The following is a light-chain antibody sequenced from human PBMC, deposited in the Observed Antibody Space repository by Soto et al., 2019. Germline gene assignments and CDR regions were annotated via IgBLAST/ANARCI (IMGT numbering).Light chain of an antibody. Sequence: DIQMTQSPSTLSASVGDRVTITCRASQSVTSRLAWYQQKPGKAPKLLIYGASNLESGVPSRFSGSGSGTEFTLTINSLQPDDFATYYCQQYNSYSLTFGGGTTVEIK. J-gene: IGKJ4*01. CDR2: GAS. CDR1: QSVTSR. V-gene: IGKV1-5*01. CDR3: QQYNSYSLT.